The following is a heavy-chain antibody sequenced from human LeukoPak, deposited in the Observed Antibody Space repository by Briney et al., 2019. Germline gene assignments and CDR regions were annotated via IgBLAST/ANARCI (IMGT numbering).Heavy chain of an antibody. J-gene: IGHJ4*02. CDR2: INPNTGAT. CDR3: ARGPKEYSDNYYDY. D-gene: IGHD5-12*01. V-gene: IGHV1-2*02. Sequence: ASVKVSCKASGYTFTGYYIHWVRQAPGPGFEWMAWINPNTGATSYAQKFQGRITVTRDTSISTAYLELSSLRSDDTAVYFCARGPKEYSDNYYDYWGQGTLVTVSS. CDR1: GYTFTGYY.